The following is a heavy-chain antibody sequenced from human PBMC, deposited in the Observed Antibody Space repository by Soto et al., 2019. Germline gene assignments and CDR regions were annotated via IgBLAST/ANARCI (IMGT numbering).Heavy chain of an antibody. J-gene: IGHJ4*02. CDR3: ERRNGHYPRIYYFDY. D-gene: IGHD1-26*01. V-gene: IGHV4-59*01. CDR2: VTSSGPT. Sequence: SETLSLTCSVSGDSINSDNWSWIRQSPGKGLEWIGHVTSSGPTYISPSLKGRVTISVDTSKNQFFLSLSSVTAADTAIYYCERRNGHYPRIYYFDYWGQGTLVTVYS. CDR1: GDSINSDN.